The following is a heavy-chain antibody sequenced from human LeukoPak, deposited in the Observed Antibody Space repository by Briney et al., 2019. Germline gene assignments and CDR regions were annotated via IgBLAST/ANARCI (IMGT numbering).Heavy chain of an antibody. CDR1: GFTVSSNY. Sequence: GGSLRLSCAASGFTVSSNYMSWVRQAPGKGLEWVSAISGSGGSTYYADSVKGRFTISRDNSKNTLYLQMNSLRAEDTAVYYCAKEPGYYDFWSGYYRLSYFDYWGQGTLVTVSS. CDR3: AKEPGYYDFWSGYYRLSYFDY. D-gene: IGHD3-3*01. CDR2: ISGSGGST. J-gene: IGHJ4*02. V-gene: IGHV3-23*01.